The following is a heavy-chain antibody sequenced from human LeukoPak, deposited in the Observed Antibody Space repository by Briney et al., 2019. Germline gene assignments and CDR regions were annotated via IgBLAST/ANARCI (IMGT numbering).Heavy chain of an antibody. J-gene: IGHJ4*02. CDR2: IYWDDDR. CDR3: AHRKNYYDSSVFDN. Sequence: SGPTLVNPTQTLTLTCTFSGFSLNTSGVGVGWIRQPPGRALEWLALIYWDDDRRYSPSLKSRLTITKDTSKNQVVLTITNMDPVDTATYFCAHRKNYYDSSVFDNWGQGTLVTVSS. V-gene: IGHV2-5*02. CDR1: GFSLNTSGVG. D-gene: IGHD3-22*01.